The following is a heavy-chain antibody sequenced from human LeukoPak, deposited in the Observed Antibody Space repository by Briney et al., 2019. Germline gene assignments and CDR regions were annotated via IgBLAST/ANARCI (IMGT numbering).Heavy chain of an antibody. CDR1: GGTFSSYA. D-gene: IGHD2-15*01. V-gene: IGHV1-69*13. CDR2: IIPIFGTA. Sequence: SVKVSCKASGGTFSSYAISRVRQAPGQGLEWMGGIIPIFGTANYAQKFQGRVTITADESTSTAYMELSSLRSEDTAVYYCAREGCSGGSCYSWGQGTLVTVSS. J-gene: IGHJ4*02. CDR3: AREGCSGGSCYS.